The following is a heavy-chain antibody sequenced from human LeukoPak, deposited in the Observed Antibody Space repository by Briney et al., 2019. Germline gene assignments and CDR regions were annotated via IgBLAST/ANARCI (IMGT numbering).Heavy chain of an antibody. Sequence: GGSLRLSCAASGFIFSTYAMHWVRQAPGKGLEWVSFIRFDGNNKYYGDSVKGRFTISRDNSRNTLYLQMNRLRAEKPAVYYCARGGYYNILTNIRSRISGFDYGNQGTLVTVPS. D-gene: IGHD3-9*01. CDR3: ARGGYYNILTNIRSRISGFDY. J-gene: IGHJ4*02. CDR2: IRFDGNNK. CDR1: GFIFSTYA. V-gene: IGHV3-30*02.